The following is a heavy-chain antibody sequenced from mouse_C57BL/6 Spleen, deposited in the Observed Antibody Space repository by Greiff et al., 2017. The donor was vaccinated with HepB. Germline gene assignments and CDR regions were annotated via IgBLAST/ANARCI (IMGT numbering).Heavy chain of an antibody. J-gene: IGHJ3*01. CDR1: GYTFTSYW. CDR2: IDPNSGGS. D-gene: IGHD2-2*01. CDR3: ASCGGWLRRGFAY. Sequence: VQLQQSGAELVKHGASVKLSCKASGYTFTSYWMHWVKQRPGRGLERIGRIDPNSGGSKYNEKYKSKATLTVDKPSSTAYMQLSSLTSEDSAVYDCASCGGWLRRGFAYWGQGALVTVAA. V-gene: IGHV1-72*01.